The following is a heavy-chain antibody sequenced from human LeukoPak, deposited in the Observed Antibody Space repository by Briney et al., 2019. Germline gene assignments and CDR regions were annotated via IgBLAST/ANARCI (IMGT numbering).Heavy chain of an antibody. CDR2: ISAYNGNT. V-gene: IGHV1-18*01. D-gene: IGHD2-2*01. CDR1: GYTFTSYG. CDR3: ARSYTVVVPAATWDYYYYYMDV. Sequence: RAPVKVSCKASGYTFTSYGISWVRQAPGQGLEWMGWISAYNGNTNYAQKLQGRVTMTTDTSTSTAYMELRSLRSDDTAVYYCARSYTVVVPAATWDYYYYYMDVWGKGTTVTVSS. J-gene: IGHJ6*03.